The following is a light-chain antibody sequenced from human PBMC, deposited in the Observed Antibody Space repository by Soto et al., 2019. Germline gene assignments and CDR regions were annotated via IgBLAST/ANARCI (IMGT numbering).Light chain of an antibody. CDR3: RQYDSSLTWA. V-gene: IGKV3-20*01. Sequence: EIVLTQSPGTLSLSPGERATLSCRASQSVGSIYLAWYQQKPGQAPRLLIYGASNRATGIPDRFSGSGSGTDFTLTISRLEPEDFAGYYCRQYDSSLTWAFCQGTKV. CDR1: QSVGSIY. CDR2: GAS. J-gene: IGKJ1*01.